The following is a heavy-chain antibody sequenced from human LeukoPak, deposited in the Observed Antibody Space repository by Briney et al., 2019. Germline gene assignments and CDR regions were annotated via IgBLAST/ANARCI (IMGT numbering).Heavy chain of an antibody. J-gene: IGHJ6*03. CDR1: GGSFSGYY. CDR2: IYYSGST. D-gene: IGHD3-22*01. Sequence: SETLSLTCAVYGGSFSGYYWSWIRQPPGKGLEWIGYIYYSGSTNYNPSLKSRVTISVDTSKNQFSLKLSSVTAADTAVYYCARSGYYYDSSGYVGSYYYYYMDVWGKGTTVTVSS. CDR3: ARSGYYYDSSGYVGSYYYYYMDV. V-gene: IGHV4-59*01.